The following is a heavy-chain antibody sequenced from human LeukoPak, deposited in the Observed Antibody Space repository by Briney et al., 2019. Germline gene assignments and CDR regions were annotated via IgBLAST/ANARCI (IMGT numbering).Heavy chain of an antibody. D-gene: IGHD6-19*01. CDR3: AREGQWRSDY. V-gene: IGHV1-2*02. Sequence: ASVKVSCKASGYTFTDYYMHWVRQAPGQGLEWMGWIHPNSGATNCAQDFQGRVTMTRDTSINTIYMELTRLTSDDTAVYFCAREGQWRSDYWGQGTLVTVSS. CDR2: IHPNSGAT. CDR1: GYTFTDYY. J-gene: IGHJ4*02.